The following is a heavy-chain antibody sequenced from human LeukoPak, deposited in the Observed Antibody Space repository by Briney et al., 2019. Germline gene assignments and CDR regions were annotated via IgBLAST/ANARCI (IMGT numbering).Heavy chain of an antibody. CDR3: AHTSYYYGSGSQDFDY. CDR1: GFSLSTSGVG. CDR2: IYWDDDK. J-gene: IGHJ4*02. D-gene: IGHD3-10*01. V-gene: IGHV2-5*02. Sequence: SGPTLVKPTQTLTLTCTFSGFSLSTSGVGVGWIRQPPGKALEWLALIYWDDDKRYSPSLKSRLTITKDTSKNRVVLTMTNMDPVDTATYYCAHTSYYYGSGSQDFDYWGQGTLVTVSS.